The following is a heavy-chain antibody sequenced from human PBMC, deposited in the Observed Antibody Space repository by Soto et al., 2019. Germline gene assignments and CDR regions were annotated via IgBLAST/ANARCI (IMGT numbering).Heavy chain of an antibody. J-gene: IGHJ4*02. CDR2: IYYSGST. CDR3: ARRGSGSYIDY. Sequence: LSLPCTVSGGSISSSSYYWGWIRQPPGKGLEWIGSIYYSGSTYYNPSLKSRVTISVDTSKNQFSLKLSSVTAADTAVYYCARRGSGSYIDYWGQGTLVTVSS. D-gene: IGHD1-26*01. CDR1: GGSISSSSYY. V-gene: IGHV4-39*01.